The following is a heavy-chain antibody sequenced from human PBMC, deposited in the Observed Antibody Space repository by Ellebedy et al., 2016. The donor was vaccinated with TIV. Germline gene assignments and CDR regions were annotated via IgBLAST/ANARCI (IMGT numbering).Heavy chain of an antibody. V-gene: IGHV4-39*01. CDR2: IYYSGST. CDR1: GGSISSSSYY. CDR3: ARGRGGVNWFDP. D-gene: IGHD2-21*01. J-gene: IGHJ5*02. Sequence: SEPLSLTXTVSGGSISSSSYYWGWIRQPPGKGLEWIGSIYYSGSTYYNPSLKSRVTISVDTSKNQFSLKLSSVTAADTAVYYCARGRGGVNWFDPWGQGTLVTVSS.